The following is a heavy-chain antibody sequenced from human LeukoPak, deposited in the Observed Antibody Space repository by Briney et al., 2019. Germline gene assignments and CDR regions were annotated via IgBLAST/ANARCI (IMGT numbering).Heavy chain of an antibody. V-gene: IGHV4-31*03. Sequence: SSETLSLTCTVSGASISSGGYYWSWIRQHPGRGLEWIGFIYYSGSTFYNPSLNSRITISLDTSKNQFSLELTSVTAADTAVYYCAREYRARYCSGGSCSRGFHLWGQGTLVTVSS. D-gene: IGHD2-15*01. CDR1: GASISSGGYY. CDR2: IYYSGST. CDR3: AREYRARYCSGGSCSRGFHL. J-gene: IGHJ1*01.